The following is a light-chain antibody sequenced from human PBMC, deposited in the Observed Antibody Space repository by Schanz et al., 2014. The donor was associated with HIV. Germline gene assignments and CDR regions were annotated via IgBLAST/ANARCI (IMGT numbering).Light chain of an antibody. V-gene: IGLV2-14*01. CDR1: SGDIGPYDY. Sequence: QSALTQPASMSGSPGQSITISCTGTSGDIGPYDYVSWYQQHPGQAPKLMIYEVTKRPSGVPDRFSGSKSGTSASLAISGXXXXDEADYYCATWDVSLNGPVFGGGTKVTVL. CDR3: ATWDVSLNGPV. J-gene: IGLJ2*01. CDR2: EVT.